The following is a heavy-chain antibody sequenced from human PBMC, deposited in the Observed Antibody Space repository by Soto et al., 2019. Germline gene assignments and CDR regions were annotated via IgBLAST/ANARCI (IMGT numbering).Heavy chain of an antibody. Sequence: EVQLLESGGGLVKPGGSLRLSCAASGFIFSSYIVNWVRQGPGKGLEWVSSISNTGYYIYYAESVKGRFTISRDNAKNSVYLQMNSLRAEDTAVYYCARVIVATIAAFDYWGQGTLVTVSS. CDR2: ISNTGYYI. CDR3: ARVIVATIAAFDY. D-gene: IGHD5-12*01. J-gene: IGHJ4*02. V-gene: IGHV3-21*01. CDR1: GFIFSSYI.